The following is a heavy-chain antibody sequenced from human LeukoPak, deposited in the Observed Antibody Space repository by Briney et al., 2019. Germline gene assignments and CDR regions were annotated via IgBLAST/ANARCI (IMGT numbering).Heavy chain of an antibody. D-gene: IGHD6-19*01. CDR2: ISNEGSYK. CDR3: ARVSSSSGWYVGFDY. CDR1: GFSFNNYG. J-gene: IGHJ4*02. V-gene: IGHV3-30*03. Sequence: GGSLRLSCTASGFSFNNYGMHWVRQAPGKGLEWVAGISNEGSYKFYADSVKGRFTISRDNSKNTLYLQMNSLRAEDTAVYYCARVSSSSGWYVGFDYWGQGTLVTVSS.